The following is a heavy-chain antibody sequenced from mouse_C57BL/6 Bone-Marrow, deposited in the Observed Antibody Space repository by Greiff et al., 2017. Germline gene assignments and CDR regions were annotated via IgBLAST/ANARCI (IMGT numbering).Heavy chain of an antibody. CDR2: IDPNSGGT. CDR3: ARERVTGTGYYFDY. CDR1: GYTFTSYW. V-gene: IGHV1-72*01. D-gene: IGHD4-1*01. Sequence: QVQLKQPGAELVKPGASVKLSCKASGYTFTSYWMHWVKQRPGRGLEWIGRIDPNSGGTKYNEKFKSKATLTVDKPSSTAYMQLSSLTSEDSAVYYCARERVTGTGYYFDYWGQGTTLTVSS. J-gene: IGHJ2*01.